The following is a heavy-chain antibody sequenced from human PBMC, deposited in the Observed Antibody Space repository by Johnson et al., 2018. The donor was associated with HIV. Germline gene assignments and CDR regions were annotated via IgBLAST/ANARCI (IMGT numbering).Heavy chain of an antibody. CDR1: GFTFSSYW. CDR3: ARETGDPVVPAARDDFDI. V-gene: IGHV3-7*01. J-gene: IGHJ3*02. Sequence: VQLVESGGGLVQPGGSLRLSCAASGFTFSSYWMSWVRQAPGKGLEWVANIKQDGSAKYYVVSVKGRFTISRDNAKNSLYLQMNSLRAEDTAVYYCARETGDPVVPAARDDFDIWGQGTMVTVSS. CDR2: IKQDGSAK. D-gene: IGHD2-2*01.